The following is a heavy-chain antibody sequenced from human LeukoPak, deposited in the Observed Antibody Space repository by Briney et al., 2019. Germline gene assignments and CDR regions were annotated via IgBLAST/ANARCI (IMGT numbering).Heavy chain of an antibody. CDR1: GGSISSSNW. D-gene: IGHD2-8*02. J-gene: IGHJ3*02. CDR2: IYHSGST. CDR3: ARYPPLLGVDAFDI. Sequence: ASETLSLTCAVSGGSISSSNWWSWVRQPPGKGLEWIGEIYHSGSTNYNPSLKSRVTISVDKSKNQFSLKLSSVTAADTAVYYCARYPPLLGVDAFDIWGQGTMVTVSS. V-gene: IGHV4-4*02.